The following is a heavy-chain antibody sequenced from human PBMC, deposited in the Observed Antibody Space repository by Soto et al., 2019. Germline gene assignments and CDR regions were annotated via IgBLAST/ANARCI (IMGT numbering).Heavy chain of an antibody. Sequence: SVKVPCKASGGTFSSYAISGVRQAPGQRLEWVGGIIPIFGKANYAQKFQGRVTITADESTSTAYMELSSLRSEDTAVYYGGRRAAGLAPQGYWGQGTLVTVSS. CDR3: GRRAAGLAPQGY. CDR1: GGTFSSYA. V-gene: IGHV1-69*13. D-gene: IGHD3-10*01. J-gene: IGHJ4*02. CDR2: IIPIFGKA.